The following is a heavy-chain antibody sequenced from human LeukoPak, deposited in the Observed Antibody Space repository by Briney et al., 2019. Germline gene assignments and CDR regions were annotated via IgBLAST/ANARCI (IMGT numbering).Heavy chain of an antibody. J-gene: IGHJ6*02. V-gene: IGHV3-21*01. Sequence: GGSLRLSCAASGFTFSSYSMNWVRQAPGKGLEWVSSISSNSSYIYYADSVKGRYTISRDNAKNSLYLQMNSLRAEDTAVYYCARGGDSSSWVRYYGMDVWGQGTTVTVSS. D-gene: IGHD6-6*01. CDR2: ISSNSSYI. CDR1: GFTFSSYS. CDR3: ARGGDSSSWVRYYGMDV.